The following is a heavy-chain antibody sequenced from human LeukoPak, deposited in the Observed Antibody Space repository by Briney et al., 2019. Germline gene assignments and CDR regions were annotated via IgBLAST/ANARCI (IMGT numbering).Heavy chain of an antibody. D-gene: IGHD1-26*01. Sequence: PSETLSLTCTVSGGSISSYYWSWIRQPPGKGLEWIGYIYYSGSTNYNPSLKSRVTISVDTSKNQFSLKLSSVTAADTAVYYCARAGRGSPPDYWGQGTLVTVSS. CDR1: GGSISSYY. J-gene: IGHJ4*02. CDR3: ARAGRGSPPDY. CDR2: IYYSGST. V-gene: IGHV4-59*01.